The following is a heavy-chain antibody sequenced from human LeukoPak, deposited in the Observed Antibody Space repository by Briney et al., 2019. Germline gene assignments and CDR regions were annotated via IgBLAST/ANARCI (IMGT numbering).Heavy chain of an antibody. J-gene: IGHJ4*02. V-gene: IGHV3-7*01. CDR1: GFTFSSYW. CDR3: ARVRGIAVAGTASIYFDY. D-gene: IGHD6-19*01. CDR2: IKEDGSEK. Sequence: GSLRLSCAASGFTFSSYWMSWVRQAPGKGLEWVANIKEDGSEKYYVDSVKGRFTISRDNAKNSLYLQMNSLRAEDTAVYYCARVRGIAVAGTASIYFDYWGQGTLVSVSS.